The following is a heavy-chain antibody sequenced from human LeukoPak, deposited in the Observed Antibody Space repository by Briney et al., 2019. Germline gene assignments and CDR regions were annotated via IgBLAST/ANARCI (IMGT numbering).Heavy chain of an antibody. CDR3: AREAPWGDFVPSDAFDI. CDR2: INTNTGNP. V-gene: IGHV7-4-1*02. Sequence: ASVKVSCKASGYTFTSYAMNWVRQAPGQGLEWMGWINTNTGNPTYAQGFTGRFVFSLDTSVSTAYLQISSLKAEDTAVYYCAREAPWGDFVPSDAFDIWGQGTMVTVSS. D-gene: IGHD3-3*01. CDR1: GYTFTSYA. J-gene: IGHJ3*02.